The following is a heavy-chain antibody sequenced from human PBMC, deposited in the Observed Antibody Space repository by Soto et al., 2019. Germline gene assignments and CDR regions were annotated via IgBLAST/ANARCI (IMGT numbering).Heavy chain of an antibody. V-gene: IGHV2-5*02. D-gene: IGHD4-17*01. J-gene: IGHJ5*02. Sequence: QITLKESGPTLVKPTQTLTLTCTFSWFSLSTSGVGVGWIRQPPGKALEWLALIYWDDDKRYSPSLKSRLTITKDTPKNQVVLTMTNMDPVDTATYYCARSTLTAVTTFWFDPWGQGTLVTVSS. CDR3: ARSTLTAVTTFWFDP. CDR1: WFSLSTSGVG. CDR2: IYWDDDK.